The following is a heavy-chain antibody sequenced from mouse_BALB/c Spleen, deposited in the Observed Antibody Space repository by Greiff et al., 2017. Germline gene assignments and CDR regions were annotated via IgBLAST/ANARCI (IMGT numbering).Heavy chain of an antibody. CDR3: ARDDTTGGFAY. V-gene: IGHV3-6*02. D-gene: IGHD1-1*01. Sequence: EVKLVESGPGLVKPSQSLSLTCSVTGYSITSGYYWNWIRQFPGNKLEWMGYISYDGSNNYNPSLKNRISITRDTSKNQFFLKLNSVTTEDTATYYCARDDTTGGFAYWGQGTLVTVSA. J-gene: IGHJ3*01. CDR1: GYSITSGYY. CDR2: ISYDGSN.